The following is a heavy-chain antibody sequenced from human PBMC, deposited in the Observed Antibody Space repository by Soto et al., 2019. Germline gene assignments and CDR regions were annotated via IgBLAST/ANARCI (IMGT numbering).Heavy chain of an antibody. Sequence: GGSLRLSCAASGFTFISYSMSWVLQAPGKGLEWISYISSSSNTIYYADSVKGRFTISRDNAKNSLYLQMKSLRDEDTAVYYCARDTGFFSGCTSWDNWFYLCGQGTLVIVSS. CDR3: ARDTGFFSGCTSWDNWFYL. CDR1: GFTFISYS. D-gene: IGHD1-1*01. V-gene: IGHV3-48*02. J-gene: IGHJ5*02. CDR2: ISSSSNTI.